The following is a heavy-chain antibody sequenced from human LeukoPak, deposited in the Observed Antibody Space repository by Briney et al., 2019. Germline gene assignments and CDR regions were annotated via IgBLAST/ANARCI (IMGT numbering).Heavy chain of an antibody. CDR3: ARDQLL. CDR1: GFTFSSYW. Sequence: GGSLRLSCAASGFTFSSYWMHWVRHTPEKGLVWVSHVSPDGRTTTYADSVKGRFTIFRDNAKSTLYLQMNGLRAEDTAVYYCARDQLLGGQGTLVTVSS. CDR2: VSPDGRTT. V-gene: IGHV3-74*01. J-gene: IGHJ4*02. D-gene: IGHD1-1*01.